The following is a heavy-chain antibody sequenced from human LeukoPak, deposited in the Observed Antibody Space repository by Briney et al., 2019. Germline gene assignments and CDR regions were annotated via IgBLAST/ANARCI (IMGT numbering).Heavy chain of an antibody. D-gene: IGHD3-9*01. J-gene: IGHJ5*02. CDR3: ARDETYYDILTGYYPKLGSDP. CDR1: GYTFTGYY. V-gene: IGHV1-2*02. CDR2: INPNSGGT. Sequence: ASVKVSCKASGYTFTGYYMHWVRQAPGQGLEWMGWINPNSGGTNYAQKFQGRVTMTRDTSISTAYMELSRLRSDDTAVYYCARDETYYDILTGYYPKLGSDPWGQGTLVTVSS.